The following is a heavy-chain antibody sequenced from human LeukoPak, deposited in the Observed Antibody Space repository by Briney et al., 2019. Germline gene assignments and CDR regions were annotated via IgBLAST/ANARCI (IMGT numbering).Heavy chain of an antibody. CDR3: AREHDNKVRYYNGMDV. D-gene: IGHD3-22*01. CDR2: ISAYNGDT. V-gene: IGHV1-18*01. CDR1: GFTLTKHG. J-gene: IGHJ6*02. Sequence: ASVKVSCKTSGFTLTKHGISWVRQAPGQGLEWMGWISAYNGDTCYAQKFQGRLTMTTDTSTSTAYMDLWSLRSDDTAVYYCAREHDNKVRYYNGMDVWGQGTTVTVSS.